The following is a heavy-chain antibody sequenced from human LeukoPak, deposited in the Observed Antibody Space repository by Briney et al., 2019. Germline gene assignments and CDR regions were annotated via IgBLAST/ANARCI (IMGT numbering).Heavy chain of an antibody. CDR1: GYTFTSYW. CDR3: ARRDGYCSSTSCYADYYYGMDV. V-gene: IGHV5-51*01. CDR2: IFPGDSDT. D-gene: IGHD2-2*01. Sequence: GESLKISCKGSGYTFTSYWIGWVRQMPGKGLEWMGVIFPGDSDTRYSPSFQGQVTIAADKSISTAYLQWSSLKASDTAMYYCARRDGYCSSTSCYADYYYGMDVWGQGTTVTVSS. J-gene: IGHJ6*02.